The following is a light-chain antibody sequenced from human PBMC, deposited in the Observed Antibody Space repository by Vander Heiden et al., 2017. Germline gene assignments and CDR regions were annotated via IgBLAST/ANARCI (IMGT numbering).Light chain of an antibody. Sequence: DIQMTQPPSTLPASVGDSVTITCRASQSINSWLAWYQQKPGTAPKLLIYKASSLESGVPSRFSGSGSGTEFTLTISSLQPDDFATYYCQQYSSYSYTFGQGTKVEIK. CDR2: KAS. J-gene: IGKJ2*01. CDR3: QQYSSYSYT. CDR1: QSINSW. V-gene: IGKV1-5*03.